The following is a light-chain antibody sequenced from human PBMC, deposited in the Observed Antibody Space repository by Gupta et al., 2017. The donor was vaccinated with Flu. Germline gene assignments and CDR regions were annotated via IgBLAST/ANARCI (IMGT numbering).Light chain of an antibody. CDR2: GTS. J-gene: IGKJ4*01. CDR1: QSVGSF. Sequence: EIVMTQSPATLSLSPGERATLSCRASQSVGSFLAWYQQKPGQAPRLLIYGTSTRATGIPARISGSGSGTEFSLTISSLQSEDFAVYYCQQDRDWPLTFGGGTKVEIK. V-gene: IGKV3-15*01. CDR3: QQDRDWPLT.